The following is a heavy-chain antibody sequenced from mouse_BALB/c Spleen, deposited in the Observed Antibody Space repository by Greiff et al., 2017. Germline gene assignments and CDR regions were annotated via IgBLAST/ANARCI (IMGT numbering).Heavy chain of an antibody. CDR3: ARDGRDGNYYFDY. Sequence: VQGVESGPGLVAPSQSLSITCTVSGFSLTSYGVHWVRQPPGKGLEWLGVIWAGGSTNYNSALMSRLSISNDNSKSQVFLKMNSLQTDDTAMYYCARDGRDGNYYFDYWGQGTTLTVSS. D-gene: IGHD2-1*01. CDR2: IWAGGST. J-gene: IGHJ2*01. CDR1: GFSLTSYG. V-gene: IGHV2-9*02.